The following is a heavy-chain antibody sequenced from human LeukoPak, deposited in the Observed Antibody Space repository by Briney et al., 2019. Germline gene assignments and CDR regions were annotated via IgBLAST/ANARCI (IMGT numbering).Heavy chain of an antibody. D-gene: IGHD4-17*01. V-gene: IGHV1-46*01. CDR2: INPRGTAT. CDR1: GYSFTSHY. J-gene: IGHJ4*02. Sequence: ASVKVSCKASGYSFTSHYMHWVRQAPGQGLEWMGLINPRGTATRYAESFQGRLTLTRDLSTSTVYMELSSLRSEDAAVYYCARSDYGDYEDFDYWGQGTLVTVSS. CDR3: ARSDYGDYEDFDY.